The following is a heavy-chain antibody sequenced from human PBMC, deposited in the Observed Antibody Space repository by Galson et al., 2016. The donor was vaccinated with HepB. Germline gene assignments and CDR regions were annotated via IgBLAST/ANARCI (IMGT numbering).Heavy chain of an antibody. CDR3: AREGIAVMGALDF. Sequence: SVKVSCKASGYIFTDYYINWVRQAPGQGLEWMGRINPNSGSTKLAQRFHDRVTLTRDTSSSTAYMELSGLTSDDTVMYYCAREGIAVMGALDFWAQGTPVTVSS. D-gene: IGHD6-19*01. CDR2: INPNSGST. CDR1: GYIFTDYY. J-gene: IGHJ4*02. V-gene: IGHV1-2*05.